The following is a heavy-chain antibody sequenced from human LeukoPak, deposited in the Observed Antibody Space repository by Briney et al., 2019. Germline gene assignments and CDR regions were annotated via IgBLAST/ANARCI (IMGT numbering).Heavy chain of an antibody. CDR2: ISSSSSYI. Sequence: PGGSLRLSCAASGFTFSSYSVNWVRQAPGKGLEWVSSISSSSSYIYYADSVKGRFTISRDNAKNSLYLQMNSLRAEDTAVYYCARGAAVAGGYYYFDYWGQGTLVTVSS. CDR3: ARGAAVAGGYYYFDY. V-gene: IGHV3-21*01. CDR1: GFTFSSYS. J-gene: IGHJ4*02. D-gene: IGHD6-19*01.